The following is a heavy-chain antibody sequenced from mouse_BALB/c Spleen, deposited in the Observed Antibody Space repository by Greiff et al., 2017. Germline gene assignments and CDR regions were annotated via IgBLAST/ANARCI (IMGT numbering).Heavy chain of an antibody. CDR2: ISSGSSTI. CDR3: ARSAYSNYVYYYAMDY. Sequence: EVNLVESGGGLVQPGGSRKLSCAASGFTFSSFGMHWVRQAPEKGLEWVAYISSGSSTIYYADTVKGRFTISRDNPKNTLFLQMTSLRSEDTAMYYCARSAYSNYVYYYAMDYWGQGTSVTVSS. CDR1: GFTFSSFG. D-gene: IGHD2-5*01. V-gene: IGHV5-17*02. J-gene: IGHJ4*01.